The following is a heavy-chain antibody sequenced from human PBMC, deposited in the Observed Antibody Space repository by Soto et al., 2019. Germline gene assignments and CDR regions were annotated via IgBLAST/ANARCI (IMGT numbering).Heavy chain of an antibody. D-gene: IGHD3-22*01. V-gene: IGHV4-59*01. Sequence: PSETLSRTCTVSGGSISSYYWSWIRQPPGKGLEWIGYIYYSGSTNYNPSLKSRVTISVDTSKNQFSLKLSSVTAADTAVYYCARDKYYDSTGTFDYWGQGTLVTVSS. CDR1: GGSISSYY. CDR2: IYYSGST. CDR3: ARDKYYDSTGTFDY. J-gene: IGHJ4*02.